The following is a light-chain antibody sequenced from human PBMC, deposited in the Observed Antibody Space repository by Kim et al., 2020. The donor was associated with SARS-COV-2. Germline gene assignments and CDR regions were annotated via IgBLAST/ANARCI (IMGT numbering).Light chain of an antibody. J-gene: IGKJ1*01. Sequence: DIQMTQSPSSLSASVGDRVTITCRASQDISNYLAWYQQGPGKVPKLLIYDASALQSGVPSRFAGSGSGTDFTLTITNLQPEDVATYYCQKYKSVPWTFGPETKVDI. V-gene: IGKV1-27*01. CDR2: DAS. CDR1: QDISNY. CDR3: QKYKSVPWT.